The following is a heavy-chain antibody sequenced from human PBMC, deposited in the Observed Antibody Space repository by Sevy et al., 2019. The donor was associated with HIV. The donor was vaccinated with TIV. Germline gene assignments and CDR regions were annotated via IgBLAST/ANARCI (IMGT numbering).Heavy chain of an antibody. V-gene: IGHV1-69*13. CDR2: IIPIFGTA. D-gene: IGHD3-16*02. CDR3: ARDGYDYIWGSYRLNY. CDR1: GGTFSSYA. Sequence: ASVKVSCKASGGTFSSYAISWVRQAPGQGLEWMGGIIPIFGTANYAQKFQGRVTITADESTSTAYMELSSLRSEDTAVYYCARDGYDYIWGSYRLNYWGQGTLLTVSS. J-gene: IGHJ4*02.